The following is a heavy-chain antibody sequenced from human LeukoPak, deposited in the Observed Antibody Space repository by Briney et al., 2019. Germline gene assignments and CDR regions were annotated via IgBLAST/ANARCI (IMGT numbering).Heavy chain of an antibody. CDR3: AKDLQLWFGVLDY. D-gene: IGHD3-10*01. V-gene: IGHV3-30*02. CDR1: GFTFSSYG. Sequence: GGSLRLSCAASGFTFSSYGMHWFRQAPGKGLEWVAFIRYDGSNKYYADSVKGRFTISRDNSKNTLYLQINSLRAEDTAVYHCAKDLQLWFGVLDYWGQGTLVTVSS. J-gene: IGHJ4*02. CDR2: IRYDGSNK.